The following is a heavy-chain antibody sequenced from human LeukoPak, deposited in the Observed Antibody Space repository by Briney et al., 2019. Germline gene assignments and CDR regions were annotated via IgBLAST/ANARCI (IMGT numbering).Heavy chain of an antibody. D-gene: IGHD3-22*01. Sequence: GGSLRLSCAVSGISLSNYGMSWVRQAPGKGLEWVAGISGSGGGTNYADSVKGRFTISRDNPKNTLYLQMNRLRAEATAVYFCAKRGVVIRVILVGFHKEAYYFDSWGQGALVTVSS. CDR3: AKRGVVIRVILVGFHKEAYYFDS. CDR1: GISLSNYG. V-gene: IGHV3-23*01. J-gene: IGHJ4*02. CDR2: ISGSGGGT.